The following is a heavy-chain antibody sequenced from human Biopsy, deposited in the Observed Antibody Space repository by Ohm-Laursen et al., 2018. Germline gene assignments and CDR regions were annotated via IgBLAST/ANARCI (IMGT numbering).Heavy chain of an antibody. CDR2: VYHSGTT. V-gene: IGHV4-39*01. CDR3: ARHDGNGPFALDS. Sequence: SETLSLTCTVSGGSISSGSNYWAWIRQPPGRGLEWIGSVYHSGTTYYSPSLKSRVTISVDTLKNQLSLKVTSVTAADTAAYYCARHDGNGPFALDSWGQGTLVTVSS. J-gene: IGHJ4*02. CDR1: GGSISSGSNY. D-gene: IGHD5-24*01.